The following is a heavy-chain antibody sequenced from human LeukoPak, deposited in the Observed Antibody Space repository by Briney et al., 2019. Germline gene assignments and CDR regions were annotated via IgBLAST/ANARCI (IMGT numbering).Heavy chain of an antibody. CDR2: IIPSSGSR. V-gene: IGHV1-46*01. J-gene: IGHJ4*02. CDR1: GYAFTSYH. Sequence: ASVKVSCKASGYAFTSYHIHWMRQAPGQGLGWMGIIIPSSGSRTYAQKFQGRVTMTRDTSTSTVYMELSSLTSDDTAVYFCARSDYNDYRGLGFWGQGTLVTVSS. CDR3: ARSDYNDYRGLGF. D-gene: IGHD4-11*01.